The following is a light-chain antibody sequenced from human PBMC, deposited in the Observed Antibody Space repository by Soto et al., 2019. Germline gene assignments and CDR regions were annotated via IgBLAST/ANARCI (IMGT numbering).Light chain of an antibody. CDR1: SSDVGGYNY. V-gene: IGLV2-14*03. CDR3: SSSTSSSTHVL. J-gene: IGLJ2*01. CDR2: DVN. Sequence: QSVLTQPASVSGSPVQSITISCAGTSSDVGGYNYVSWYQQYPGKAPKLMIYDVNSRPSGVYNLFSGSKSGNTASLTISGLQAEDEAEYYCSSSTSSSTHVLFGGGTKLTVL.